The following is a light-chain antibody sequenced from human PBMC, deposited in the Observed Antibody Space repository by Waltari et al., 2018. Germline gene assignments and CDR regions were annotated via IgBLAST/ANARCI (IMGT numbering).Light chain of an antibody. CDR3: CSYGGSYTWV. Sequence: QSALPQPASVSGSPGQAINISCTGTTSDVGAYNLVSWYQQHPGRAPRLMIYEARNRPSGVSNRFSASKSGNTASLTISGLQADDEADYYCCSYGGSYTWVFGGGTKVTVL. V-gene: IGLV2-23*01. J-gene: IGLJ3*02. CDR2: EAR. CDR1: TSDVGAYNL.